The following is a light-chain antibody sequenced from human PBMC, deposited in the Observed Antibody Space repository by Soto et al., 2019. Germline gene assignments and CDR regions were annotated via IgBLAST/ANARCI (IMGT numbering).Light chain of an antibody. Sequence: IVLTQCARSLSLTPGERATLACMASQSVRSSYLAWYQQNPPPAPRLLIYGAYSRATGIPDRFVGSGSGTDFTLAITRLEPEDFAVYYCQQYGSSPRVTFGPGTKVDIK. V-gene: IGKV3-20*01. CDR3: QQYGSSPRVT. CDR1: QSVRSSY. CDR2: GAY. J-gene: IGKJ3*01.